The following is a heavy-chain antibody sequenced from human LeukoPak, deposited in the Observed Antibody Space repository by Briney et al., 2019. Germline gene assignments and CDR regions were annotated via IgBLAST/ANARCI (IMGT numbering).Heavy chain of an antibody. CDR2: LSGNGGTS. V-gene: IGHV3-23*01. J-gene: IGHJ6*02. D-gene: IGHD1-26*01. Sequence: GGSLRLSCTASGFTFNMYAMNWVRQAPGKGLEWVSGLSGNGGTSYYGDSVKGRFTISRNNSKNTLYLQMNSLRAEDTAVYYCAKDLKLGPTTTYYFYCMDVWGQGTTVTVSS. CDR1: GFTFNMYA. CDR3: AKDLKLGPTTTYYFYCMDV.